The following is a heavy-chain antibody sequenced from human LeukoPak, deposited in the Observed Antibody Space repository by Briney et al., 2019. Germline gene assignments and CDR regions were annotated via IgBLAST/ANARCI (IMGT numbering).Heavy chain of an antibody. Sequence: QPGGSLRLSCAASGFTFNIYAMSWVRQTPGKGLEWVSTIGNTETYYADSVKGRFTISSDNSRNTLYLQMKSLRAEDTAIYYCAKVSIAHNGVYDAFGVWGKGKMVTASS. CDR2: IGNTET. J-gene: IGHJ3*01. CDR1: GFTFNIYA. CDR3: AKVSIAHNGVYDAFGV. V-gene: IGHV3-23*01. D-gene: IGHD2-21*01.